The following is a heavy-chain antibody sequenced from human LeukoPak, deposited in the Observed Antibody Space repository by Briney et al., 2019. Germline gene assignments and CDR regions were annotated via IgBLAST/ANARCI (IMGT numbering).Heavy chain of an antibody. V-gene: IGHV4-4*08. CDR3: ARRNDFDI. Sequence: SETLSLTCTVSGGSITGYHWSWIRQPPGKGLEWIGYIYSSETTNYKPSLKSRVTISADTSKNQFSLELTSVTAADTAIYYCARRNDFDIWGQGTMVTVSS. J-gene: IGHJ3*02. CDR2: IYSSETT. CDR1: GGSITGYH.